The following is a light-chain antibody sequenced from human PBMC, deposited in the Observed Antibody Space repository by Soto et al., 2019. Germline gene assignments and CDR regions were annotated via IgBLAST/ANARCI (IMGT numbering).Light chain of an antibody. CDR3: MLSYSGPHVV. Sequence: QAVVTQEPSLTVSPGGTVTLTCASSSGAVTSAHYPYWFQQKPGQAPRTLIFDTSNKHSWTPARFSGFLLGGKAALTLSGAQPEDEAEYYCMLSYSGPHVVFGGGTKVTVL. V-gene: IGLV7-46*01. CDR1: SGAVTSAHY. CDR2: DTS. J-gene: IGLJ2*01.